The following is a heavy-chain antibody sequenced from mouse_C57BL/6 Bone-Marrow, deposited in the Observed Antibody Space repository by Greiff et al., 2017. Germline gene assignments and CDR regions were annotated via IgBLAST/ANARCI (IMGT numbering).Heavy chain of an antibody. D-gene: IGHD2-4*01. J-gene: IGHJ3*01. CDR3: ARWIYYDYDEAWFAY. V-gene: IGHV1-55*01. Sequence: LKQSGAELVKPGASVKMSCKASGYTFTSYWITWVKQRPGQGLEWIGDIYPGSGSTNYNEKFKSKATLTVDTSSSTAYMQLSSLTSEDSAVYYCARWIYYDYDEAWFAYWGQGTLVTVSA. CDR2: IYPGSGST. CDR1: GYTFTSYW.